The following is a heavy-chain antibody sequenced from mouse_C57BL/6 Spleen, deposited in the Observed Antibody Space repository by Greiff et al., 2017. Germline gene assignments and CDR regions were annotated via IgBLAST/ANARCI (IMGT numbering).Heavy chain of an antibody. Sequence: EVKLMESGPGLVKPSQSLSLTCSVTGYSITSGYYWNWIRQFPGNKLEWMGYISYDGSNNYNPSLKNRISITRDTSKNQFFLKLNSVTTEDTATYYCAREIRGNYGYAMDYWGQGTSVTVSS. CDR1: GYSITSGYY. J-gene: IGHJ4*01. CDR3: AREIRGNYGYAMDY. V-gene: IGHV3-6*01. CDR2: ISYDGSN. D-gene: IGHD2-1*01.